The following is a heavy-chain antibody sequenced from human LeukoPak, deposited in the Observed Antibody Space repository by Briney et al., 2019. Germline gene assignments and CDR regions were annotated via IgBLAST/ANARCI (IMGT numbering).Heavy chain of an antibody. CDR2: INPNSGGT. V-gene: IGHV1-2*06. J-gene: IGHJ5*02. CDR1: GYTFTGYY. Sequence: GASVKVSCKASGYTFTGYYMHWVRQAPGQGLEWMGRINPNSGGTNYAQKFQGRVTMTRDTSISTAYMELSRLRSDDTAVYYCARSPGIAAAGTEFSNWLDPLGQGTLVTVSS. D-gene: IGHD6-13*01. CDR3: ARSPGIAAAGTEFSNWLDP.